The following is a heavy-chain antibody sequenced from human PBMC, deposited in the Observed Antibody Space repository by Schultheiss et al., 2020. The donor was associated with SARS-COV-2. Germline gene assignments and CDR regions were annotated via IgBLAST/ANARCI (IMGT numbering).Heavy chain of an antibody. V-gene: IGHV4-34*01. J-gene: IGHJ5*02. CDR2: INHSGST. D-gene: IGHD2-15*01. CDR1: GGSISSYY. CDR3: ARVVVAATLGWFDP. Sequence: SETLSLTCTVSGGSISSYYWSWIRQPPGKGLEWIGEINHSGSTNYNPSLKSRVTISVDTSKNQFSLKLSSVTAADTAVYYCARVVVAATLGWFDPWGQGTLVTVSS.